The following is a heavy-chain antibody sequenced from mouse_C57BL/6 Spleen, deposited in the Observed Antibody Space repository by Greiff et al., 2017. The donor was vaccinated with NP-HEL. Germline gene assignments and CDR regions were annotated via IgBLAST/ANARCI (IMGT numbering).Heavy chain of an antibody. CDR3: ARSGITTVVDYYAMDY. Sequence: VKLMESGAELVRPGTSVKVSCKASGYAFTNYLIEWVKQRPGQGLEWIGVINPGSGGTNYNEKVKGQATLTADKSSSTAYMQLSSRTSEDYAVYFCARSGITTVVDYYAMDYWGQGTSVTVSS. CDR1: GYAFTNYL. CDR2: INPGSGGT. D-gene: IGHD1-1*01. J-gene: IGHJ4*01. V-gene: IGHV1-54*01.